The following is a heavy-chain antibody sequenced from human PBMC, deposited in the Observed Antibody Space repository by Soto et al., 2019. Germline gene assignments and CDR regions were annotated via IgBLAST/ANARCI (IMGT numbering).Heavy chain of an antibody. Sequence: QVQLVESGGGVVQPGRSLRLSCAASGFTFSSYAMHWVRQAPGKGLEWVAVISYDGSNKYYVDSVKGRFTISRDNSKSTRYLQMNSLRAEDTAVYYCAGEIVVVGAARVFDYWGQGTLVTVSS. CDR3: AGEIVVVGAARVFDY. D-gene: IGHD2-15*01. J-gene: IGHJ4*02. CDR1: GFTFSSYA. CDR2: ISYDGSNK. V-gene: IGHV3-30-3*01.